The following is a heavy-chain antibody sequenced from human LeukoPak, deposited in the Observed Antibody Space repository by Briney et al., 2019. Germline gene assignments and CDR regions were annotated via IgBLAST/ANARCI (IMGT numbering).Heavy chain of an antibody. D-gene: IGHD5/OR15-5a*01. CDR3: AADFRVRAENWFDP. J-gene: IGHJ5*02. V-gene: IGHV1-58*02. Sequence: SVKVSCKASGFTFSSSAIQWVRQARGQSLEWIGWIVVGSGNIKYAQTFQERVTITRDVSTSTAYMELSSLRSEDTAVYYCAADFRVRAENWFDPWGQGTLVTVSS. CDR2: IVVGSGNI. CDR1: GFTFSSSA.